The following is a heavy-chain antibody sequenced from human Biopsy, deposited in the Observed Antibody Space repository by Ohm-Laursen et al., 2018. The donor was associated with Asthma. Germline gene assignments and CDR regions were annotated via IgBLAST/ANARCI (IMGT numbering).Heavy chain of an antibody. D-gene: IGHD3-22*01. CDR3: AKSADYYDSTDYLDF. Sequence: GSLRLSCAASGFSFSDYYMTWMRQAPGKGLEWVYSISSSGSTKYPADSVKGRFTISRDNAKNSLYLQMQSLRPEDTAFYYCAKSADYYDSTDYLDFWGRGTLVTVSS. CDR2: ISSSGSTK. CDR1: GFSFSDYY. J-gene: IGHJ4*02. V-gene: IGHV3-11*01.